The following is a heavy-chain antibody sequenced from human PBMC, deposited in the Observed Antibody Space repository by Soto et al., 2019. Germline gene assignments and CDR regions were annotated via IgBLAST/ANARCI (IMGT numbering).Heavy chain of an antibody. D-gene: IGHD2-2*01. CDR3: AGKLGYCSSTSCYGGDYYGMDV. CDR2: IYYSGST. CDR1: GGSISSGGYY. Sequence: PSETLSLTCTVSGGSISSGGYYWSWIRQHPGKGLEWIGYIYYSGSTYYNPSLKSRVTISVDTSKNQFSLKLSPVTAADTAVYYCAGKLGYCSSTSCYGGDYYGMDVWGQGTTVTVSS. V-gene: IGHV4-31*03. J-gene: IGHJ6*02.